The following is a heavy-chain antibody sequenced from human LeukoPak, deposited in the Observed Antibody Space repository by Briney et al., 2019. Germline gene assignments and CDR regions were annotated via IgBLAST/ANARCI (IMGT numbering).Heavy chain of an antibody. D-gene: IGHD6-19*01. V-gene: IGHV3-7*03. J-gene: IGHJ4*02. CDR3: VRDIGWYRFDY. CDR2: IKPDGSET. CDR1: GFSFGSFW. Sequence: GGSLRLSCAASGFSFGSFWMTWVRQAPGKGLEWVAHIKPDGSETKYVDSVKGRFTISRDSAKNSLFLLMNSLGVEDTAVYYCVRDIGWYRFDYWGRGTLVTVSS.